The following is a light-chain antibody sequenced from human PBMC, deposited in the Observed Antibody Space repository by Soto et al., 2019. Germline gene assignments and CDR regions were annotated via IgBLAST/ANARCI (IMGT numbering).Light chain of an antibody. V-gene: IGKV3-15*01. CDR2: GAS. CDR3: HQYAYAPWT. J-gene: IGKJ1*01. Sequence: EIVMTQSPATLSVSPGERATLSCRASQSVSSNLAWYQQKPGQAPRLLIYGASTRATGIPARFSGSGSGTEFTLTISRLEPEDFAVYYCHQYAYAPWTFGQGTKVDIK. CDR1: QSVSSN.